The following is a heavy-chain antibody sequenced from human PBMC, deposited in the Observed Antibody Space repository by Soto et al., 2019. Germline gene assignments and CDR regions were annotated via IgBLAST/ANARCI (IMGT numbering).Heavy chain of an antibody. V-gene: IGHV4-59*01. CDR3: ARSRCTTSHKGRGDWFDP. CDR1: GGCIRSYY. J-gene: IGHJ5*02. Sequence: SETLSLSCTVSGGCIRSYYLSWMRQRPGKRVEWIWYIDYSGSNNYNPSLQSRVTISVDTPKNHFSLKLSSVTAAPTPVDYCARSRCTTSHKGRGDWFDPWGQGTLVTVSS. D-gene: IGHD2-2*01. CDR2: IDYSGSN.